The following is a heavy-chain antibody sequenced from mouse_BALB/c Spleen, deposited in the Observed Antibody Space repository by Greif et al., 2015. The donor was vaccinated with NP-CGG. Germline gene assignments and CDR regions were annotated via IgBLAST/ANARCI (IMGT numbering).Heavy chain of an antibody. D-gene: IGHD2-4*01. CDR2: IRSKSNNYAT. J-gene: IGHJ1*01. CDR3: VRSYDYDGDFDV. Sequence: EVKLVESGGGLVQPKGSLKLSCAASGFTFNTYAMNWVRQAPGKGLEWVARIRSKSNNYATYYADSVKDRFTISRDDSQSMLYLQMNNLKTEDTAMYYCVRSYDYDGDFDVWGAGTTVTVSS. V-gene: IGHV10-1*02. CDR1: GFTFNTYA.